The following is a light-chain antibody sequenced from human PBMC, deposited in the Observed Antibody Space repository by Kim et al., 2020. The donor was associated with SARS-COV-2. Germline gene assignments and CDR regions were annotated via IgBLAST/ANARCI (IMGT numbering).Light chain of an antibody. Sequence: EIVLTQSPGTLSLSPGERATLSCRANQSVSSSYLAWYQQKPGQAPRLLIYGASSRATGIPDRFSGSGSGTDFTLTISRLEPEDFAVYYCQQYGSSPPKYTFGQGTKLEI. V-gene: IGKV3-20*01. CDR1: QSVSSSY. J-gene: IGKJ2*01. CDR3: QQYGSSPPKYT. CDR2: GAS.